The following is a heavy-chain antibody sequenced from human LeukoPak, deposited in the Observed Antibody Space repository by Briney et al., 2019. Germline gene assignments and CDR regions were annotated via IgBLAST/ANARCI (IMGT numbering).Heavy chain of an antibody. V-gene: IGHV1-18*01. CDR1: GYTFTSYG. D-gene: IGHD6-19*01. CDR3: ARVFTISSGWYRSFDY. J-gene: IGHJ4*02. Sequence: ASVKVSCKASGYTFTSYGISWVRQAPGQGLEWMGWISAYNGNTNYAQKLQGRVTMTTDTSTSTAYMELRSLRSDDTAVYYCARVFTISSGWYRSFDYWGREPWSPSPQ. CDR2: ISAYNGNT.